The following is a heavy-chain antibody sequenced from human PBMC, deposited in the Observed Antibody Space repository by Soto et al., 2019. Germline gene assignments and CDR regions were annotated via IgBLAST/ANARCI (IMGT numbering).Heavy chain of an antibody. D-gene: IGHD3-10*01. J-gene: IGHJ4*02. CDR1: GFTFSSYA. CDR2: ISGSGGST. CDR3: AKALRGDLWFGKDAPLVFDY. V-gene: IGHV3-23*01. Sequence: EVQLLESGGGLVQPGGSLRLSCAASGFTFSSYAMSWVRQAPGKGLEWVSAISGSGGSTYYADSVKGRFTISRDNSKNTLYLQMNSLRAEDTAVYYCAKALRGDLWFGKDAPLVFDYWGQGTLVTVSS.